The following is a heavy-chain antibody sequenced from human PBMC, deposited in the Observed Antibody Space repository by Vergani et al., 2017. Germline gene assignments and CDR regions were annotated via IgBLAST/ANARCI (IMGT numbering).Heavy chain of an antibody. D-gene: IGHD6-19*01. Sequence: QLQLQQSGPGLVKPSETLFLTCTVSADSISSGSYYLGWIRQPPGQSLEWIGGIYYSGLTYYNPSLKSRVTISVDTSKKQFSLKVTSVTAAGTAVYFCARQSPGSGWSPGDFDDWGQGILVTVSS. CDR2: IYYSGLT. CDR3: ARQSPGSGWSPGDFDD. V-gene: IGHV4-39*01. CDR1: ADSISSGSYY. J-gene: IGHJ4*02.